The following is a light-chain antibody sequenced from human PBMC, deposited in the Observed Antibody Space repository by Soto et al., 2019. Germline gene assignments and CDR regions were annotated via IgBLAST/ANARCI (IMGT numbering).Light chain of an antibody. J-gene: IGKJ2*01. CDR1: QSVSRN. V-gene: IGKV3-15*01. CDR2: AAS. Sequence: EIVMTQSPATLSVSPGERATLSCRASQSVSRNLAWYQQKPGQAPRLLIYAASTRATGIPARFSGSGSGTDFTRTISSLQSEDFAVYYCQQYNNWPYTFGQGTKLEIK. CDR3: QQYNNWPYT.